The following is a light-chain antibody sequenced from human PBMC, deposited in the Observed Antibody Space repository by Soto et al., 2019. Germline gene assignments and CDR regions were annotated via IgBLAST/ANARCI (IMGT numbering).Light chain of an antibody. CDR1: QSVSSY. Sequence: IVLTQSPATLSLSPGEIATLSCRASQSVSSYLAWYQQKPGQAPRLLIYDASNRATGIPARFSGSGSGTDFTLTISSLEPEDFAVYYCQQSSNWITFGQGTRLEIK. CDR2: DAS. V-gene: IGKV3-11*01. J-gene: IGKJ5*01. CDR3: QQSSNWIT.